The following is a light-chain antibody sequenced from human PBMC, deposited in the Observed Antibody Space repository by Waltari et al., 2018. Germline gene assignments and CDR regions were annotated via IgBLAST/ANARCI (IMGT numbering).Light chain of an antibody. Sequence: QSALTQPASVSGSPGQSSTIDCAGTSSDIGGYNYVPWYQQHPGRVPKLLIYDVANRPSGISDRFSGSKSGNTASLTISGLQAEDEADYFCSSYTDSRTGVFGGGTKLTVL. CDR2: DVA. CDR3: SSYTDSRTGV. V-gene: IGLV2-14*03. J-gene: IGLJ3*02. CDR1: SSDIGGYNY.